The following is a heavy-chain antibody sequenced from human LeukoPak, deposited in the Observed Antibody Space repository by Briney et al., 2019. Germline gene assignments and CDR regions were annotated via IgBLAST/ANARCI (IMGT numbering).Heavy chain of an antibody. J-gene: IGHJ4*01. V-gene: IGHV3-74*01. CDR2: VNGDGSSK. CDR1: GFTFSTYW. D-gene: IGHD2/OR15-2a*01. Sequence: GGSLRLSCTASGFTFSTYWMHWVRQAPGKGLVWVSRVNGDGSSKVYADSVKGRFTISRDNAKNTLYLKMNSLRAEETAVDYCARDISPAHFWGQGTLVTVSS. CDR3: ARDISPAHF.